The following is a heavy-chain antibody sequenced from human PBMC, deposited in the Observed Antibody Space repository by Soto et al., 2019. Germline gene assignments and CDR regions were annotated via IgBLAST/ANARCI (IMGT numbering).Heavy chain of an antibody. D-gene: IGHD6-13*01. V-gene: IGHV1-18*01. J-gene: IGHJ6*02. CDR2: ISGYNGNT. CDR3: AREAAAERNYYGLDV. Sequence: GPEVRKPGASVKVSCKASGYIFSRYGISWVRQAPGQGLEWMGWISGYNGNTKFGERVQGRVNVTTDTSTSTAYMELRSLRSDDTAVYYCAREAAAERNYYGLDVWGQWTTVIVSS. CDR1: GYIFSRYG.